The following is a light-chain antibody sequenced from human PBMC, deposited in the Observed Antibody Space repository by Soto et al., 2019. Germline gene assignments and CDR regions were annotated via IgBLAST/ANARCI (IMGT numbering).Light chain of an antibody. Sequence: ELVLTQSPGTLSLSPGERATLSCRASQTVSSDYLAWYQQKPGQAPRLLIYGASSRATGIPDRFSGSGSGTDFTLTISRLEPEDFAVYYCQQYGSSLMYTFGQGTKLEI. CDR1: QTVSSDY. J-gene: IGKJ2*01. V-gene: IGKV3-20*01. CDR2: GAS. CDR3: QQYGSSLMYT.